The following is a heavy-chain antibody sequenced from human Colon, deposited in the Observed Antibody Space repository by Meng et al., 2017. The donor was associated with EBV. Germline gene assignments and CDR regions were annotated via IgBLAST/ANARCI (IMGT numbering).Heavy chain of an antibody. CDR3: ARRRGGSGRDC. J-gene: IGHJ4*02. CDR1: GGSISSNGYY. D-gene: IGHD3-10*01. CDR2: IYHSGST. V-gene: IGHV4-39*01. Sequence: QSKVAGPGLVKPSETLSLTCTVSGGSISSNGYYWDWVRQPPGKGLEWIGAIYHSGSTSYNPSLQSRVTMFVDTSKNQFSLMLTSVTATDTAVYYCARRRGGSGRDCWGQGTLVTVSS.